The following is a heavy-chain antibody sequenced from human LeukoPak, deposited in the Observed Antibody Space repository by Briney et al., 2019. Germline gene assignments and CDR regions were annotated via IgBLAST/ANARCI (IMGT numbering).Heavy chain of an antibody. V-gene: IGHV4-34*01. CDR2: IYHSGST. J-gene: IGHJ6*02. CDR1: GGSFSGYY. D-gene: IGHD3-22*01. Sequence: KSSETLSLTCAVYGGSFSGYYWSWIRQPPGKGLEWIGEIYHSGSTNYNPSLKSRVTISVDKSKNQFSLKLSSVTAADTAVYYCAREFDSSGYYSLYYYYGMDVWGQGTTVTVSS. CDR3: AREFDSSGYYSLYYYYGMDV.